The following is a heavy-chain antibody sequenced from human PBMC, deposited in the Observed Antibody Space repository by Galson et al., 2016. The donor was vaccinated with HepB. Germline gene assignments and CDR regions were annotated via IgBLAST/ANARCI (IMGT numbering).Heavy chain of an antibody. J-gene: IGHJ4*02. CDR1: GFSFDDYG. V-gene: IGHV3-9*01. CDR2: ISWNSVGV. CDR3: VKDRKYRCSSSTCYWEFDY. D-gene: IGHD2-2*01. Sequence: SLRLSCAASGFSFDDYGMDWVRQGPGKGLEWVAGISWNSVGVGYADSAKGRFTISRDNAKNSLHLQMNSLRVEDTALYYCVKDRKYRCSSSTCYWEFDYWGQGTLVTVS.